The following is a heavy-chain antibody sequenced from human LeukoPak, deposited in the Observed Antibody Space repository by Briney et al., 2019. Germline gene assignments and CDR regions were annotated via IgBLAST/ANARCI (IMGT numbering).Heavy chain of an antibody. D-gene: IGHD3-3*01. CDR2: TNPDGSIK. Sequence: GGSLRLSCAASGFIFGGYWMSWVRQAPGRGLEWVANTNPDGSIKYYVDSVNGRFTISRDNAKISLYLQMNSLRAEDTAVYYCVSGFLQWLYWGQGTLVTVSS. J-gene: IGHJ4*02. V-gene: IGHV3-7*01. CDR1: GFIFGGYW. CDR3: VSGFLQWLY.